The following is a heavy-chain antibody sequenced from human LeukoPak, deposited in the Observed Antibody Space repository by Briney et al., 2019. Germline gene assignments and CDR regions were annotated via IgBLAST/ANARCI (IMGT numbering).Heavy chain of an antibody. V-gene: IGHV3-53*01. J-gene: IGHJ5*02. CDR1: GCTFSSYA. D-gene: IGHD3-10*01. CDR3: ARTYYSASGTYQRWFDP. Sequence: GGSLRLSCAASGCTFSSYAMSWVRQAPGRGLEWVSIIYSGGTTHYADSVKGRFTISRDNTKNTLYLQMDSLRAEDTAVYYCARTYYSASGTYQRWFDPWGQGTLVTVSS. CDR2: IYSGGTT.